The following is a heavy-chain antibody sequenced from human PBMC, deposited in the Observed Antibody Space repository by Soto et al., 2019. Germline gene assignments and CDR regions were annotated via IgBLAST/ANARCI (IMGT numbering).Heavy chain of an antibody. CDR1: GGSISSGAYY. D-gene: IGHD3-22*01. Sequence: QVQLQESGPGLVKPSQTLSLTCTDSGGSISSGAYYWSWIRQHPGKGLEWIGYIYYSGSTYYNPSLKSRVTISVDTSKNQFSLKLSSVTAADTAVYYCAIYDTTGSRGFQHWSQGTLVTVSS. V-gene: IGHV4-31*03. CDR2: IYYSGST. CDR3: AIYDTTGSRGFQH. J-gene: IGHJ1*01.